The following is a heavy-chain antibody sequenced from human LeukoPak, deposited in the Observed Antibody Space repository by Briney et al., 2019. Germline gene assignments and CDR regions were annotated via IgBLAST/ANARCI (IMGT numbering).Heavy chain of an antibody. CDR3: ATGAAARAFDI. D-gene: IGHD6-25*01. CDR2: IYYSGST. V-gene: IGHV4-59*01. Sequence: SETLSLTCTVSGGSISSYYWSWIRQPPGKGLEWIGYIYYSGSTNYNPSLKSRDTISVDTSKNQFSLKLSSVTAADTAVYYCATGAAARAFDIWGQGTMVTVSS. J-gene: IGHJ3*02. CDR1: GGSISSYY.